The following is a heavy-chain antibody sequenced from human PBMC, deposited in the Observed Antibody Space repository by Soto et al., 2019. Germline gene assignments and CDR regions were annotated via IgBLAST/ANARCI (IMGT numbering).Heavy chain of an antibody. Sequence: LRLSCSASGFTFSSYAMHWVRQAPGKGLEYVSAISSNGGSTYYADSVKGRFTISRDNAKNTLYLQMNSLRAEDTAVYYCARDLGYNYGHPFDYWGQGTLVTVSS. CDR3: ARDLGYNYGHPFDY. D-gene: IGHD5-18*01. CDR2: ISSNGGST. V-gene: IGHV3-64*04. CDR1: GFTFSSYA. J-gene: IGHJ4*02.